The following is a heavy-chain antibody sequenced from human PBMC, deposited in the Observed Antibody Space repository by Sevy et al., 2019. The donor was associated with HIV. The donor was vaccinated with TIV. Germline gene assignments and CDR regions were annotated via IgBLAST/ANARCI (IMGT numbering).Heavy chain of an antibody. CDR2: ISGSGYST. J-gene: IGHJ4*02. D-gene: IGHD3-10*01. V-gene: IGHV3-23*01. Sequence: GGSLRLSCAASGFTFSNYGMSWVRQAPGKGLEWVSAISGSGYSTYYADSVKGRFTISRDNSKNTLYLQMNSLRAEDTAVYYCAKAPYGSGSYDYWGQGTLVTVSS. CDR3: AKAPYGSGSYDY. CDR1: GFTFSNYG.